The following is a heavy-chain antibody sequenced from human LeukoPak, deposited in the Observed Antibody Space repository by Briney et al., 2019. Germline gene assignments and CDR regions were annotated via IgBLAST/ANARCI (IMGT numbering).Heavy chain of an antibody. Sequence: HPGGSLRLSCTASGFTFGDYAMTWVRQAPGKGLEWVATISGSGVMTYYADSVKGRFTVSGDNSKNTLYLQMSSLTAADTAVYYCAKDRSIGTYYTFDHWGQGTLVTVSA. D-gene: IGHD1-26*01. V-gene: IGHV3-23*01. CDR3: AKDRSIGTYYTFDH. CDR1: GFTFGDYA. J-gene: IGHJ4*02. CDR2: ISGSGVMT.